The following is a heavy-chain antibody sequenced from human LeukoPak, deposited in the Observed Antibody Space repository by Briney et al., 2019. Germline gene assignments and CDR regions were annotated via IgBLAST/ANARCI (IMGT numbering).Heavy chain of an antibody. Sequence: GGSLRLSCAASGFTLSSYAMSWVRQAPGKGLEWVSAISVSGNTYHADSVKGRFTISRDSSKNTLYLQMNSLRAEDTAVYYCARDQGLGNYYDSSGYTILVNFDYWGQGTLVTVSS. CDR3: ARDQGLGNYYDSSGYTILVNFDY. J-gene: IGHJ4*02. V-gene: IGHV3-23*01. CDR2: ISVSGNT. CDR1: GFTLSSYA. D-gene: IGHD3-22*01.